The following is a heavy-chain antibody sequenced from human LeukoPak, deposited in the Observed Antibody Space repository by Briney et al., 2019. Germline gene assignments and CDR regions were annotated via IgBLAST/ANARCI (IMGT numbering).Heavy chain of an antibody. CDR3: AAAPHIRFLEWPPSY. V-gene: IGHV1-58*01. CDR2: IVDGSGNT. J-gene: IGHJ4*02. CDR1: GFTFTSSA. Sequence: ASVKVSCKASGFTFTSSAVQWVRQARGQRLEWIGWIVDGSGNTNYAQKFQERVTITRDMSTSTAYMELSSLRSEDTAVYYCAAAPHIRFLEWPPSYWGQGTLVTVSS. D-gene: IGHD3-3*01.